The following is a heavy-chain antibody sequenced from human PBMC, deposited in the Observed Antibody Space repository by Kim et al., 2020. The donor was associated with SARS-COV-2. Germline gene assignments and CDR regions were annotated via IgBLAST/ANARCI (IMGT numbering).Heavy chain of an antibody. Sequence: YADSVKGRFTISRDNSKNTLYLQMNSLRAEDTAVYYCAKDHEYQLLWFDYWGQGTLVTVSS. D-gene: IGHD2-2*01. V-gene: IGHV3-23*01. J-gene: IGHJ4*02. CDR3: AKDHEYQLLWFDY.